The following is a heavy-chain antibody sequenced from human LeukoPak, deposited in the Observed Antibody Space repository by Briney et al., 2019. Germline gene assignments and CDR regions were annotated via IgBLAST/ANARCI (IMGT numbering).Heavy chain of an antibody. Sequence: GGPLRLSCAASGFTFSSYWMHWVRHAPGKGLVWVSRINSDGSSTSYADSVKGRFTISRDNAKNTLYLQMNSLRAEDTAVYYCARVGFSYGYYSAFDYWGQGTLVTVSS. CDR2: INSDGSST. J-gene: IGHJ4*02. CDR1: GFTFSSYW. D-gene: IGHD5-18*01. V-gene: IGHV3-74*01. CDR3: ARVGFSYGYYSAFDY.